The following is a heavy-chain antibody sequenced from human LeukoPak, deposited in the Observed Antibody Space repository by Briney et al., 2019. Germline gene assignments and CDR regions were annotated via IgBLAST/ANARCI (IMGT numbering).Heavy chain of an antibody. CDR1: GGSISSYY. Sequence: TSETLSLTCTVSGGSISSYYWSWIRQPPGKGLEWIGRIYTSGSTNYNPSLKSRVAMSVNTSKNEFSLNLTSVTAADTAMYYCARANSSSRQFDYWGQGTLVTVSS. V-gene: IGHV4-4*07. J-gene: IGHJ4*02. D-gene: IGHD6-13*01. CDR3: ARANSSSRQFDY. CDR2: IYTSGST.